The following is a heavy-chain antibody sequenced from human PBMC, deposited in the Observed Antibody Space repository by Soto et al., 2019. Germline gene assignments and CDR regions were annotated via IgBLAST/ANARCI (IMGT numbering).Heavy chain of an antibody. CDR3: ARRGSGSYYDY. CDR2: ISGSGGST. Sequence: EVQLLESGGGLVQPGGSLRLSCAASGFTFSSYAMRWVRQAPVKGLEWVSAISGSGGSTYYADSVKGRFTISRDNSKNTLYLQMNSLRAEDTAVYYCARRGSGSYYDYWGQGTLVIVSP. CDR1: GFTFSSYA. V-gene: IGHV3-23*01. D-gene: IGHD1-26*01. J-gene: IGHJ4*02.